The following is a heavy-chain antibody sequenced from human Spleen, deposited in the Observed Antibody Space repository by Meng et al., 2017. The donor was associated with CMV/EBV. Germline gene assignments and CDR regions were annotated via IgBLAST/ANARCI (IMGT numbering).Heavy chain of an antibody. V-gene: IGHV4-59*01. Sequence: GSLRLSCTVSGGSISSYYWSWIRQPPGKGLEWIGYIYYSGSTNYNPSLKSRVTISVDTSKNQFSLKLSSVTAADTAVYYCARGTAPIDYWGQGTLVTVSS. CDR3: ARGTAPIDY. CDR2: IYYSGST. J-gene: IGHJ4*02. CDR1: GGSISSYY.